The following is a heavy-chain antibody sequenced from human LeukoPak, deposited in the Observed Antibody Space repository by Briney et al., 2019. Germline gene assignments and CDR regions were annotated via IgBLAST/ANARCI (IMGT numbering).Heavy chain of an antibody. CDR2: ISEDGRNG. CDR3: VGGDFHY. Sequence: GGSLRLSCAASAFNFNTYPMHWVRQAPGKGLEWVAVISEDGRNGYYLDSVKGRFTISRENSKEMLYLQMNSLRVDGTAVYYCVGGDFHYWGQGTLVTVSS. J-gene: IGHJ4*02. D-gene: IGHD3-16*01. CDR1: AFNFNTYP. V-gene: IGHV3-30*03.